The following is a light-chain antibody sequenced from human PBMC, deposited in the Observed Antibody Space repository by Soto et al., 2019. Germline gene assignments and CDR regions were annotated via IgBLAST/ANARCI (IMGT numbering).Light chain of an antibody. J-gene: IGLJ3*02. CDR2: EAS. Sequence: QSALTQPASVSGSPGQSITISCTGTNSDVGSHNFVSWYQQYPGKAPKLLIYEASKRPSGLSNRFSGSKSGNTASLTISGLQAEDEADYYCCSLTNGATWVFGGGTKLTVX. V-gene: IGLV2-23*01. CDR1: NSDVGSHNF. CDR3: CSLTNGATWV.